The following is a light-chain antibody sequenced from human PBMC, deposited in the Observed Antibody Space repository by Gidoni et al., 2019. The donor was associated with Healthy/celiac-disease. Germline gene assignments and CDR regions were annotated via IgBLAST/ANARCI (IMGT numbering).Light chain of an antibody. CDR3: QQYDNLLYT. V-gene: IGKV1-33*01. Sequence: DVQMTKSPSSLSASVGDRVTITCQASQDISNYLNWYQQKPGKAPQLLIYDASNLEKGVPPRLSGSGSGTDFTFPISSLQPEDIATYYCQQYDNLLYTFGQGTKLEIK. J-gene: IGKJ2*01. CDR1: QDISNY. CDR2: DAS.